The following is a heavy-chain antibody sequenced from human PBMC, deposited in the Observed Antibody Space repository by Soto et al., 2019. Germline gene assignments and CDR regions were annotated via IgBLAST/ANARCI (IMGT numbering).Heavy chain of an antibody. CDR3: ARGSSELGY. CDR1: GFTFSSHS. V-gene: IGHV3-23*01. Sequence: EVQLLESGGGLVQPGGSLRLSCVVSGFTFSSHSMSWVRQAPGKGLEWVSSISTSGSGTYHADSVKGRFAISRDNSKNTLFLQMNSLRAEDTAGYYCARGSSELGYWGQGTLVTVPS. CDR2: ISTSGSGT. D-gene: IGHD3-10*01. J-gene: IGHJ4*02.